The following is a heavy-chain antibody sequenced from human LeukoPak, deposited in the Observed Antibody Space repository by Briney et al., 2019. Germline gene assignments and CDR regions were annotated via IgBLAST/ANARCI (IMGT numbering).Heavy chain of an antibody. Sequence: GGSLRLSCAASGFTVSSNYMSWVRQAPWKGLEWVSVIYSGGSTYYADSVKGRFTISRDNSKNTLYLQMNRLRAEDTAVYYCARYCSSTSCLYFDYWGQGTLVTVSS. CDR1: GFTVSSNY. CDR2: IYSGGST. CDR3: ARYCSSTSCLYFDY. D-gene: IGHD2-2*01. J-gene: IGHJ4*02. V-gene: IGHV3-53*01.